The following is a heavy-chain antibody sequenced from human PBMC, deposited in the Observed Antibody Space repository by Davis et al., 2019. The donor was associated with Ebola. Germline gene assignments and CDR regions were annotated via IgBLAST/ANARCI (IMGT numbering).Heavy chain of an antibody. J-gene: IGHJ6*02. CDR3: AKSLSTSTADGMDV. D-gene: IGHD2-2*01. V-gene: IGHV3-43*01. CDR1: GFTFDDYT. Sequence: GESLKISCAASGFTFDDYTMNWVRQAPGKGLEWVSLISWDGGRTYYADSVKGRFTISRDNSKNSLYLQMNSLRTEDTALYYCAKSLSTSTADGMDVWGQGTTVTVFS. CDR2: ISWDGGRT.